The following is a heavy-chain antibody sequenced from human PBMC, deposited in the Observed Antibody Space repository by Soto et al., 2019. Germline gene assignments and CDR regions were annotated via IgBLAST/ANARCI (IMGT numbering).Heavy chain of an antibody. D-gene: IGHD3-10*01. Sequence: SETLSLTCTVSGGSISSSSYYWGWIRQPPGKGLEWIGSIYYSGSTYYNPSLKSRVTISVDTSKNQFSLKLSSVTAADTAVYYCARLIGRGVIPYFDYWGQGTLVTVSS. CDR1: GGSISSSSYY. CDR2: IYYSGST. CDR3: ARLIGRGVIPYFDY. V-gene: IGHV4-39*01. J-gene: IGHJ4*02.